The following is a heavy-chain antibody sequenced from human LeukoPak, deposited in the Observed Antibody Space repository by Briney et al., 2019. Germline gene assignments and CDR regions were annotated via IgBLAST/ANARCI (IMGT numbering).Heavy chain of an antibody. CDR3: ARALPPSVNTPWK. V-gene: IGHV3-74*01. Sequence: GGSLRLSCAASGFTFSSYWMHWVRQAPGKGLVWVSRISSDGSSTSYADSVKGRFTIFRDNAKNTLYLQMNSLGAEDTAVYYCARALPPSVNTPWKWGQGTQVTVSS. CDR1: GFTFSSYW. J-gene: IGHJ4*02. D-gene: IGHD1-1*01. CDR2: ISSDGSST.